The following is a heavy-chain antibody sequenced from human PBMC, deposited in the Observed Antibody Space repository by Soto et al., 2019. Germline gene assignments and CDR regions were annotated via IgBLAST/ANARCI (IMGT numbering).Heavy chain of an antibody. CDR1: GFTFSSYG. Sequence: QVQLVESGGGGVQPGRSLRLSCAASGFTFSSYGMHWVRQAPGKGLEWVAVIWYDGSNKYYADSVKARFTISRDNSKTTLYLQMNSLRAEDTAVYYCARDAGRYYDSSVYDYPGYYGMDVWGQGTTVTVSS. D-gene: IGHD3-22*01. CDR2: IWYDGSNK. V-gene: IGHV3-33*01. CDR3: ARDAGRYYDSSVYDYPGYYGMDV. J-gene: IGHJ6*02.